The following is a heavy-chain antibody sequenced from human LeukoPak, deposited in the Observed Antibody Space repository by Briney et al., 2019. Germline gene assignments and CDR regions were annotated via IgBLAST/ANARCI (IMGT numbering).Heavy chain of an antibody. CDR1: GDSISSNSYY. D-gene: IGHD6-19*01. CDR3: ARQVYAHRSGWPFEY. J-gene: IGHJ4*02. CDR2: MSYSGTT. V-gene: IGHV4-39*01. Sequence: SETLSLTCTVSGDSISSNSYYWGWIRQPPGKGLEWIGSMSYSGTTYYNPSLKSRVTVSVDTSKNQFSLRLSSVTAADTAVYYCARQVYAHRSGWPFEYWGQGTLVAVSS.